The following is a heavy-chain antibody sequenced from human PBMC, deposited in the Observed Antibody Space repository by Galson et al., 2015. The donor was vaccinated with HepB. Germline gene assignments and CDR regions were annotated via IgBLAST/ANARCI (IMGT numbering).Heavy chain of an antibody. CDR3: ARGGGVLLWPADY. J-gene: IGHJ4*02. CDR1: GGTFSSYA. V-gene: IGHV1-69*13. CDR2: IIPIFGTA. Sequence: SVKVSCKASGGTFSSYAISWVRQAPGQGLEWMGGIIPIFGTANYAQKFQGRITITADESTSTAYMELSSLGSADTAVYYCARGGGVLLWPADYWGQGTLVTVSS. D-gene: IGHD3-10*01.